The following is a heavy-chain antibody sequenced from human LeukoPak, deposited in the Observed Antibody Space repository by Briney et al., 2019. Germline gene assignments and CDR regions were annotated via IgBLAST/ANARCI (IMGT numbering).Heavy chain of an antibody. CDR3: ARGTIYYFDY. Sequence: GASVKVSCKAFGYTFTSNYMHWVRQAPGQGREWMGVISPSGGSTTYAQKFQGRVTLTRDRSTSTDYLELSSLRSEDTAVYYCARGTIYYFDYWGQGTLVTVSS. V-gene: IGHV1-46*01. D-gene: IGHD1-7*01. J-gene: IGHJ4*02. CDR2: ISPSGGST. CDR1: GYTFTSNY.